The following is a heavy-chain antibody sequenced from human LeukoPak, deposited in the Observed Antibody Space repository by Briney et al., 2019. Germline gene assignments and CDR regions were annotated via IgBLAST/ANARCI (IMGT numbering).Heavy chain of an antibody. CDR3: ANFNWN. CDR1: GFTFSSYT. V-gene: IGHV3-23*01. CDR2: IVGSGGTT. D-gene: IGHD1-1*01. Sequence: GGSLRLSCAASGFTFSSYTMSWFRQAPGKGLEWVSGIVGSGGTTYYADSVKGRFTISRDNSKNTLYLQMNSLRAEDTAVYYCANFNWNWGQGTLVTVSS. J-gene: IGHJ4*02.